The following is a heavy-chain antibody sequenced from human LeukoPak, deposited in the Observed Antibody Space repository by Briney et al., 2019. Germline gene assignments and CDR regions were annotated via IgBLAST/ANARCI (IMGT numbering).Heavy chain of an antibody. CDR2: TTYDGSKK. CDR3: AKDRAWIQLWSD. D-gene: IGHD5-18*01. Sequence: PGGSLRLSCAASGFTFSSYGMHWVRQAPGKGLEWVAVTTYDGSKKYYADSVKGRFTISRDNSKNTPYLQINSLRAEDTAVYFCAKDRAWIQLWSDWGQGTLVTVSS. V-gene: IGHV3-30*18. CDR1: GFTFSSYG. J-gene: IGHJ4*02.